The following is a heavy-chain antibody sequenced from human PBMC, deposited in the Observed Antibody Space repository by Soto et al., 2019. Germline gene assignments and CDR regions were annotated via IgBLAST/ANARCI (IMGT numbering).Heavy chain of an antibody. J-gene: IGHJ4*02. D-gene: IGHD3-22*01. Sequence: GESLKISCKGSGYSFTSYWIGWVRQMPGKGLEWMGIIYPGDSDTRYSPSFQGQVSISADKSISTAYLQWSSLKASDTAMYYCARLRDYYDSSGYYPWYFDYWGQGTLVTVSS. V-gene: IGHV5-51*01. CDR3: ARLRDYYDSSGYYPWYFDY. CDR1: GYSFTSYW. CDR2: IYPGDSDT.